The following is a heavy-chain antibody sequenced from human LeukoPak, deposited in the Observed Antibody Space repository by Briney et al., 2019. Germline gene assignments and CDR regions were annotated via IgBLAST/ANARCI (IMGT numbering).Heavy chain of an antibody. J-gene: IGHJ4*02. CDR1: GYTFTGYY. CDR2: ISAYNGNT. Sequence: ASVKVSCKAFGYTFTGYYMHWVRQAPGQGLEWMGWISAYNGNTNYAQKLQGRVTMTTDTSTSTAYMELRSLRSDDTAVYYCARVGHYYDSSGYYYMVDYWGQGTLVTVSS. V-gene: IGHV1-18*04. D-gene: IGHD3-22*01. CDR3: ARVGHYYDSSGYYYMVDY.